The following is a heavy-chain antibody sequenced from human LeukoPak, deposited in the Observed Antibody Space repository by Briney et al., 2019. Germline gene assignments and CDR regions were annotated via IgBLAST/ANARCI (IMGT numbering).Heavy chain of an antibody. V-gene: IGHV6-1*01. Sequence: SQTLSLTCAISGDSVSSNSAIWDWIRQSPSRGLEWLGRTYYRSKWYNFYAVSVKSRMAINPDTSKNQFSLQLNSVTPEDTAVYYCERRTTGGGFDTWGQGTMVTVSS. CDR3: ERRTTGGGFDT. CDR2: TYYRSKWYN. J-gene: IGHJ3*02. D-gene: IGHD1-1*01. CDR1: GDSVSSNSAI.